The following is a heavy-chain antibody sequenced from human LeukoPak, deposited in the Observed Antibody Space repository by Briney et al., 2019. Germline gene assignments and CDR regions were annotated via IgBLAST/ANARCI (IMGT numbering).Heavy chain of an antibody. CDR3: ACAYCSGFRCCSKLVGY. CDR1: GFTFSDYY. CDR2: ISSSAGGI. V-gene: IGHV3-11*01. Sequence: GGSLRLSCAASGFTFSDYYMSWVRQAPGKGLEWVSYISSSAGGIYYADSVKGRFTISRDNDRNSLYLQMNSLRPEATAVYYCACAYCSGFRCCSKLVGYWGQGTLVTVSS. J-gene: IGHJ4*02. D-gene: IGHD2-15*01.